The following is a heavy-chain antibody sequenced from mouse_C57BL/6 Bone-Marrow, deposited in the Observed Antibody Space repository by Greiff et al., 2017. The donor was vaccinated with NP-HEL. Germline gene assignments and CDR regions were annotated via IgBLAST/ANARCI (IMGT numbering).Heavy chain of an antibody. CDR1: GYTFTDYY. CDR2: INPYNGGT. D-gene: IGHD1-1*01. V-gene: IGHV1-19*01. Sequence: VQLQQSGPVLVKPGASVKMSCKASGYTFTDYYMNWVKQSHGKSLEWIGVINPYNGGTSSNQKFKGKATLTVDKSSSTAYMELNSLTSEDSAVYYCAREGYGSSYEFDYWGQGTTLTVSS. J-gene: IGHJ2*01. CDR3: AREGYGSSYEFDY.